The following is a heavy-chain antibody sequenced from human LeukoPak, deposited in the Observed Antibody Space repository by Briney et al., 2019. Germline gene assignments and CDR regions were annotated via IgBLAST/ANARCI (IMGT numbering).Heavy chain of an antibody. CDR2: IYTSGST. CDR1: GGSISSYY. Sequence: SETLSLTCTVSGGSISSYYWSWIRQPAGKGLEWIGRIYTSGSTNYNPSLKSRVTMSVDTSKNQFSLKLSSVTAADTAVYYCASSQWLASYYYYGMDVWRQGTTVTVSS. J-gene: IGHJ6*02. CDR3: ASSQWLASYYYYGMDV. V-gene: IGHV4-4*07. D-gene: IGHD5-12*01.